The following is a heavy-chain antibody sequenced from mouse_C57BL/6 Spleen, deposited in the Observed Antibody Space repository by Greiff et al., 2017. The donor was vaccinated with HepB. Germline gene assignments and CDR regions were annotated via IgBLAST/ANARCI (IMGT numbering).Heavy chain of an antibody. CDR3: ARDRGLYDYGFAY. Sequence: EVNVVESEGGLVQPGSSMKLSCTASGFTFSDYYMAWVRQVPEKGLEWVANINYDGSSTYYLDSLKSRFIISRDNAKNILYLQMSSLKSEDTATYYCARDRGLYDYGFAYWGQGTLVTVSA. J-gene: IGHJ3*01. D-gene: IGHD2-4*01. V-gene: IGHV5-16*01. CDR2: INYDGSST. CDR1: GFTFSDYY.